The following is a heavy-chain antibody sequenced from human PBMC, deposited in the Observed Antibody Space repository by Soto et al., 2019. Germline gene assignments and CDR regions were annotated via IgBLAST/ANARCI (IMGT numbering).Heavy chain of an antibody. CDR3: ARVPITIFGVEDYFDY. D-gene: IGHD3-3*01. V-gene: IGHV1-69*12. CDR2: IIPIFGTA. CDR1: VGTFSSYA. J-gene: IGHJ4*02. Sequence: QVQLVQSGAEVKKPGSSVKVSCKASVGTFSSYAISWVRQAPGQGLEWMGGIIPIFGTANYAQKFQGRVTITADESTSTAYMELSSLRSEDTAVYYCARVPITIFGVEDYFDYWGQGTLVTVSS.